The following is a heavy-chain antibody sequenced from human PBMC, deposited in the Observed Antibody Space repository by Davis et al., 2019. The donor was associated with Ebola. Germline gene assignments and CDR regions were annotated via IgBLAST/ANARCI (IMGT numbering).Heavy chain of an antibody. CDR2: ISYDGSNK. J-gene: IGHJ6*02. Sequence: PGGSLRLSCAASGFTFSSYAMHWVRQAPGKGLEWVAVISYDGSNKYYADSVKGRFTISRDNSKNTLYLQMNSLRAEDTAVYYCARDGHSNYWSGYHYYGMDVWGQGTTVTVSS. CDR1: GFTFSSYA. D-gene: IGHD4-11*01. CDR3: ARDGHSNYWSGYHYYGMDV. V-gene: IGHV3-30-3*01.